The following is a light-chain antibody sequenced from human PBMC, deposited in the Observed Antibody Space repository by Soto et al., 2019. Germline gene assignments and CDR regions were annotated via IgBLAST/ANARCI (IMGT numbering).Light chain of an antibody. CDR2: DAS. Sequence: EIVLTQSPATLSLSPGERATLSCRASQSVSSYLAWYQQKPGQAPRLLIYDASNSATGIPARFSGSGSGTDFPLTSSSLEPEDFAVYYCQQRSNWPPYTFGQGTKLEIK. CDR1: QSVSSY. V-gene: IGKV3-11*01. CDR3: QQRSNWPPYT. J-gene: IGKJ2*01.